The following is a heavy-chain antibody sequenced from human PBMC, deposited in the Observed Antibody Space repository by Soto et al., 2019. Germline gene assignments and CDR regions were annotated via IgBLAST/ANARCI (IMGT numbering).Heavy chain of an antibody. Sequence: PSETLSLTCTDSGGSISTYYWSWIRQPPGKGLEWIEYIYYDGSTSYNPSLRSRVTISVDTSKNQFSLILSSVTSADTAVYYCARDQLSSGLYVWFDPWGQGTLVTVSS. V-gene: IGHV4-59*01. D-gene: IGHD6-25*01. CDR1: GGSISTYY. J-gene: IGHJ5*02. CDR3: ARDQLSSGLYVWFDP. CDR2: IYYDGST.